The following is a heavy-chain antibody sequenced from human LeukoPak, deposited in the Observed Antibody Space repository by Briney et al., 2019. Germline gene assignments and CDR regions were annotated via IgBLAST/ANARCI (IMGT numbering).Heavy chain of an antibody. CDR1: GYSISSGYY. CDR2: IYHSGST. V-gene: IGHV4-38-2*02. D-gene: IGHD2-2*01. J-gene: IGHJ3*02. Sequence: SETLSLTCTVSGYSISSGYYWGWIRQPPGKGLEWIGSIYHSGSTYYNPSLKSRVTISVDTSKNQFSLKLSSVTAADTAVYYCASPYCSSTNCYPAFDIWGQGTMVTVSS. CDR3: ASPYCSSTNCYPAFDI.